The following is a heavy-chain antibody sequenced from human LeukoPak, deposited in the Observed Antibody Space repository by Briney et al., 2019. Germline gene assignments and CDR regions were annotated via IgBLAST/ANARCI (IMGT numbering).Heavy chain of an antibody. CDR2: ISGSGDNT. V-gene: IGHV3-23*01. J-gene: IGHJ4*02. CDR1: GFTFSSQS. Sequence: GGSLRLSCAASGFTFSSQSMTWVRQAPGKGLEWVSGISGSGDNTYYGDSVKGRFTISRDNSKSTMYLQMNSLRVEDTAVYYCAKDSLDYWGQGTLVTVSS. CDR3: AKDSLDY.